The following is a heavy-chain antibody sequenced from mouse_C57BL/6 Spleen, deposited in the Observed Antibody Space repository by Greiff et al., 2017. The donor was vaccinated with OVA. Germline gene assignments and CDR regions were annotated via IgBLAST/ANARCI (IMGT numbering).Heavy chain of an antibody. V-gene: IGHV1-18*01. J-gene: IGHJ4*01. CDR3: ARGPLYYYGSSYYAMDY. D-gene: IGHD1-1*01. CDR2: INPNNGGT. Sequence: VQLQQSGPELVKPGASVKIPCKASGYTFTDYNMDWVKQSHGKSLEWIGDINPNNGGTIYNQKFKGKATLTVDKSSSTAYMELRSLTSEDTAVYYCARGPLYYYGSSYYAMDYWGQGTSVTVSS. CDR1: GYTFTDYN.